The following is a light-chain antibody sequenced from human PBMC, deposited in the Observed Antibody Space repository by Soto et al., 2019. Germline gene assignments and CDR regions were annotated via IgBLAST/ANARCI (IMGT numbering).Light chain of an antibody. J-gene: IGLJ2*01. Sequence: QSALTQPPSASGSPGQSVTISCTGTSSDVGGYNYVSWYQQHPGKAPKLMIYEVSTRPSGVPDRFSGSKSGNTASLTVSGVQADDEADYYCSSYAGSNIVVFGGGTKVTVL. CDR2: EVS. V-gene: IGLV2-8*01. CDR3: SSYAGSNIVV. CDR1: SSDVGGYNY.